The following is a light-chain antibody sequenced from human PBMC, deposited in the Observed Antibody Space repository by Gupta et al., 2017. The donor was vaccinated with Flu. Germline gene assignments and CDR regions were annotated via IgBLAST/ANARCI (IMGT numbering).Light chain of an antibody. V-gene: IGKV1-39*01. CDR3: QQRYSTWYS. J-gene: IGKJ4*01. CDR1: HYINNY. CDR2: SVS. Sequence: DIQVIQSPSSLSASVGDTVTITCRANHYINNYLHWFQQKTGKDPKLLISSVSTLQSGVPWRCCSSGSGTDVTPPITSLQPEDVATDYCQQRYSTWYSFGRGTKVEIK.